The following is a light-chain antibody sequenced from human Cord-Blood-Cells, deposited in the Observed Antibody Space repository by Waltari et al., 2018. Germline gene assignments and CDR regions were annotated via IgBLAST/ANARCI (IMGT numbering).Light chain of an antibody. Sequence: QSVLTQPPSVSGAPGQRVTISCTGSSSNIGAGYDVHWYQQLPGTATKLLIYGTSNRASGVPDLFSGSKSGTSASLAITGLQAEDEADYYCQSYDSSLSGWVFGGGTKLTVL. CDR2: GTS. J-gene: IGLJ3*02. CDR3: QSYDSSLSGWV. V-gene: IGLV1-40*01. CDR1: SSNIGAGYD.